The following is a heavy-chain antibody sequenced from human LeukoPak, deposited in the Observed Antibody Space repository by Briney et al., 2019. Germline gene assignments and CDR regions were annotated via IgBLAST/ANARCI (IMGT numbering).Heavy chain of an antibody. V-gene: IGHV3-43*02. CDR3: ARESETSGWYDY. D-gene: IGHD6-19*01. Sequence: GSLRLSCAAPGFIFDNYAIHWVRQAPGKGLEWVSRISGDGGSTFYADSVRGRFTISRDNTRKSLSLQMSSLRSEDTALYYCARESETSGWYDYWGQGTLVTVSS. CDR2: ISGDGGST. CDR1: GFIFDNYA. J-gene: IGHJ4*02.